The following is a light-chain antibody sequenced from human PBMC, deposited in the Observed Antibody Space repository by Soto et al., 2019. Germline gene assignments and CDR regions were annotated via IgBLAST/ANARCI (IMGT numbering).Light chain of an antibody. CDR3: QSYDITYGV. Sequence: FMLTQPHSVSGSPGETVTISCTRSSGSIASNFVQWYQQRPGSAPRNVMYEANYRPSGVPDRFSGSIDSSSNSASLTISGLRTEDEADYYCQSYDITYGVFGGGTQLTVL. CDR1: SGSIASNF. J-gene: IGLJ7*01. V-gene: IGLV6-57*04. CDR2: EAN.